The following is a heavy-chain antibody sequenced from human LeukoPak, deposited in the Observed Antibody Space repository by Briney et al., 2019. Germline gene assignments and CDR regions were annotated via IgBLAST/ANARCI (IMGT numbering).Heavy chain of an antibody. Sequence: SETLSLTCTVSGGSIGSYYWSWIRQPPGKELEWIGYIYYSGSTNYNPSLKSRVTISVDTSKKQFSLKLSSVTAADTAVYYCARVGNWNDLDYWGQGTLVTVSS. D-gene: IGHD1-20*01. CDR3: ARVGNWNDLDY. CDR2: IYYSGST. V-gene: IGHV4-59*01. CDR1: GGSIGSYY. J-gene: IGHJ4*02.